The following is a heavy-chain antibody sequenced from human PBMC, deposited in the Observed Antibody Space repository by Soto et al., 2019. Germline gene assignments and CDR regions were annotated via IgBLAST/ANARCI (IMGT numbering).Heavy chain of an antibody. D-gene: IGHD6-13*01. V-gene: IGHV5-51*01. J-gene: IGHJ6*04. CDR2: MFPGDSDT. CDR1: GFSFTSYW. CDR3: ARPFVHSNTGPYGADV. Sequence: GESLKISCQASGFSFTSYWIGWVRQRPGKGLEWMAIMFPGDSDTRYSPSFQGHVTISADKSIDTAYLQWGSLRASDTATYYCARPFVHSNTGPYGADVWGIGTTVTV.